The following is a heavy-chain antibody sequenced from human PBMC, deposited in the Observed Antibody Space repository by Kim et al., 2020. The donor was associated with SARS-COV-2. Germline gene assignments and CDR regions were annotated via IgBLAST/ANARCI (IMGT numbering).Heavy chain of an antibody. J-gene: IGHJ4*02. Sequence: SETLSLTCTVSGGSISSYYWSWIRQPPGKGLEWIGYIYYSGSTNYNPSLKSRVTISVDTSKNQFSLKLSSVTAADTAVYYCAREEQRAHFDYWGQGTLVTVSS. CDR3: AREEQRAHFDY. CDR1: GGSISSYY. CDR2: IYYSGST. V-gene: IGHV4-59*13. D-gene: IGHD6-25*01.